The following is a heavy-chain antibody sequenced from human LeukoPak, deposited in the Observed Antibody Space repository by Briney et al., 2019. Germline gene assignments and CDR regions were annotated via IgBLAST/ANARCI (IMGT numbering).Heavy chain of an antibody. D-gene: IGHD2-15*01. J-gene: IGHJ4*02. CDR2: IRSSGSTI. Sequence: GGSLRLSCAASGFTFSSYEMNWVRQAPGKGLEWGSYIRSSGSTIYYADSVKGRFTISRDNAKNSLYLQMNSLRAEDTAVYYCAREIRYCSGSKCYLFDYWGQGTLVTVSS. V-gene: IGHV3-48*03. CDR3: AREIRYCSGSKCYLFDY. CDR1: GFTFSSYE.